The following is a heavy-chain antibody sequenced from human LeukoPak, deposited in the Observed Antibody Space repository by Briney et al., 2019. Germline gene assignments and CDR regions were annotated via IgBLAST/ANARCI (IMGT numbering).Heavy chain of an antibody. CDR2: IYYSGST. J-gene: IGHJ4*02. CDR3: ASHFGSGSYYPLGY. Sequence: PSDTLSLPCTVSGRSISNYYWSWLRQPPGKGREGIGYIYYSGSTNHNPPLKSRVTLPVNTSKKHSSLKLNSVTAADTAVYYCASHFGSGSYYPLGYWGQGTLVTVSS. V-gene: IGHV4-59*07. CDR1: GRSISNYY. D-gene: IGHD3-10*01.